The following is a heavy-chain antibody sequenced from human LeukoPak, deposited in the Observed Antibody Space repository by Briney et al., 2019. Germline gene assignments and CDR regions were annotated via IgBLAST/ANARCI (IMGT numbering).Heavy chain of an antibody. CDR2: IYSGGST. Sequence: GGSLRLSCAASGFTVSSNYMSWVRQAPGQGLEWVSVIYSGGSTYYADSVKGRFTISRDNSKNTLYLQMNSLRAEDTAVYYCAREATVTTDDAFDIWGQGTMVTVSS. CDR1: GFTVSSNY. CDR3: AREATVTTDDAFDI. J-gene: IGHJ3*02. D-gene: IGHD4-17*01. V-gene: IGHV3-66*01.